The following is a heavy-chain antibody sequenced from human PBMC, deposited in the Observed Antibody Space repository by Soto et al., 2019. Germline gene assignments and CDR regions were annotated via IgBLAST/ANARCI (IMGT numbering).Heavy chain of an antibody. V-gene: IGHV3-30*16. J-gene: IGHJ5*02. CDR3: AKSYDLWSNYLCLGDQRDP. D-gene: IGHD3-3*01. CDR1: GFIFGSYA. Sequence: PGGSLRLSCAASGFIFGSYAMNWVRQVPGKGPEWVAVLSTDGSTPYYADSVRGRFTISRDNSKNTLFLQMNSLRPEDTAIYFCAKSYDLWSNYLCLGDQRDPWGQGNLVTVSS. CDR2: LSTDGSTP.